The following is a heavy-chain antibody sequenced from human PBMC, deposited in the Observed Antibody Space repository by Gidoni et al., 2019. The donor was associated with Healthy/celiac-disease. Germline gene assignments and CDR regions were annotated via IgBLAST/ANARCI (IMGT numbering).Heavy chain of an antibody. CDR1: GFTFSSYW. CDR3: ARGSFIDYGGNSGDY. D-gene: IGHD4-17*01. Sequence: EVQLVESGGGLVQPGGSLRLSCAASGFTFSSYWMSWVRQAPGKGLAWVANIKQDGSEKYYVDSVKGRFTISRDNAKNSLYLQMNSLRAEDTAVYYCARGSFIDYGGNSGDYWGQGTLVTVSS. CDR2: IKQDGSEK. J-gene: IGHJ4*02. V-gene: IGHV3-7*01.